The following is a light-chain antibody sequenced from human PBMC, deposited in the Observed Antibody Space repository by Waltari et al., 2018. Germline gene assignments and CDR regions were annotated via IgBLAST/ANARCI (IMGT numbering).Light chain of an antibody. J-gene: IGKJ1*01. CDR3: HHLNNWPPGT. CDR2: DAS. Sequence: DIVLTQSPATLPFSPGERATLSCRASQSISTYLAWDQQTPGQTPRLLIYDASKMATGIPARFRGSGSGTDFTLTISSLEPEDFAVYYCHHLNNWPPGTFGQGTKVEVE. CDR1: QSISTY. V-gene: IGKV3-11*01.